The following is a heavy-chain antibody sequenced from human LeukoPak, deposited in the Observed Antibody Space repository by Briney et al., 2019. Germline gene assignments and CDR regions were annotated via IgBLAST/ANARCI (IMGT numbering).Heavy chain of an antibody. CDR1: VGSISSSSYY. J-gene: IGHJ3*02. D-gene: IGHD2-15*01. V-gene: IGHV4-39*07. Sequence: SETLSLTCTVSVGSISSSSYYWGWIRQPPGNGLEWLGSIYYSGSTYYNPSLKSRVTISVDTSKNQSSLKLSSVTAADTAVYYCARDQAVVVVSDAFDIWGQGTMVTVSS. CDR3: ARDQAVVVVSDAFDI. CDR2: IYYSGST.